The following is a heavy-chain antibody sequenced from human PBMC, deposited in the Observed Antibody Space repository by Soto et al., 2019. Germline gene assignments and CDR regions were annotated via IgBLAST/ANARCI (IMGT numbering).Heavy chain of an antibody. CDR2: IGTSGKTI. CDR3: ARDPAIYSGNFDYGLDV. CDR1: GFTFSRYE. D-gene: IGHD4-4*01. Sequence: LRLSCAVSGFTFSRYEMNWVRQAPVKGLEWVSYIGTSGKTIYYADSVRGRFTISRDNAKNSLYLQMNSLRAEDTAVYYCARDPAIYSGNFDYGLDVWGQGTTVTVSS. V-gene: IGHV3-48*03. J-gene: IGHJ6*02.